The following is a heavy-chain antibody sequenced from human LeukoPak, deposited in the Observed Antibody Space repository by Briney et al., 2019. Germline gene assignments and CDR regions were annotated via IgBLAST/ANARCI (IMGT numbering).Heavy chain of an antibody. Sequence: GGSLRLSCAASGFTLSDYYMSWIRQAPGKGLEWVSYISSSSSYTNYADSVKGRFTISRDNAKNSLYLQMNSLRAEDTAVYYCARYGADVLLWFGESGYGMDVWGKGTTVTVSS. CDR3: ARYGADVLLWFGESGYGMDV. D-gene: IGHD3-10*01. J-gene: IGHJ6*04. V-gene: IGHV3-11*06. CDR1: GFTLSDYY. CDR2: ISSSSSYT.